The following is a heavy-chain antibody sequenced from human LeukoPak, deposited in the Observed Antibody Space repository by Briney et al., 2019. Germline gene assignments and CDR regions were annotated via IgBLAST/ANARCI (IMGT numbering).Heavy chain of an antibody. V-gene: IGHV4-34*01. Sequence: PSETLSLTCAVYGGSFSGYYWSWIRQPPGKGLEWIGEINHSGSTNYNPSLKSRVTISVDTSKNQFSLKLSSVTAADTAVYYCARFSAFTYYDFWSGPYRSPRFDYWGQGTLVTVSS. D-gene: IGHD3-3*01. CDR3: ARFSAFTYYDFWSGPYRSPRFDY. CDR1: GGSFSGYY. CDR2: INHSGST. J-gene: IGHJ4*02.